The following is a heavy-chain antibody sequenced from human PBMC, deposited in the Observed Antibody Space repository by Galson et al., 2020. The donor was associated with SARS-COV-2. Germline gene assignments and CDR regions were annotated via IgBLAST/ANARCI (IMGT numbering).Heavy chain of an antibody. J-gene: IGHJ6*04. D-gene: IGHD3-10*01. V-gene: IGHV4-34*01. CDR2: INHSGST. CDR1: GGSFSGYY. Sequence: SETLSLTCAVYGGSFSGYYWSWIRQPPGKGLEWIGEINHSGSTNYNPSLKSRVTISVDTSKNQFSLKLSSVTAADTAVYYCASPGPFAYYYGSGRSWDVWGKGTTVTVSS. CDR3: ASPGPFAYYYGSGRSWDV.